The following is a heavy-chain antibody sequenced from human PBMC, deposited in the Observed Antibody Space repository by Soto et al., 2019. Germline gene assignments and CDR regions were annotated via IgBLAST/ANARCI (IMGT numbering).Heavy chain of an antibody. CDR2: IYYSGST. V-gene: IGHV4-39*01. CDR3: ARQGGINYYDFWSGTKGNAFDI. D-gene: IGHD3-3*01. J-gene: IGHJ3*02. Sequence: SQTLSLTCTVSGGSISSRSYYWGWIRQTPGKGLEWIGSIYYSGSTYYNPSLKSRVTISVDTSKNQFSLKLSSVTAADTAVYYCARQGGINYYDFWSGTKGNAFDIWGQGTMVTVSS. CDR1: GGSISSRSYY.